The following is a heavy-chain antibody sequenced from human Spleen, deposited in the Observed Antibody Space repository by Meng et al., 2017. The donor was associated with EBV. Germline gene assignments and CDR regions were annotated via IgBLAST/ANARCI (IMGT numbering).Heavy chain of an antibody. CDR2: ISVDNGKT. Sequence: VQSEAEVKQPGASCKVSCKTSRYTFITYGISWVRQAPGQGLEWMGWISVDNGKTNYEQHLQDRVSMTTDTSTSTAYMELRSLRSDDTAVYYCASRSLDTAMDSWGQGTLVTASS. J-gene: IGHJ4*02. V-gene: IGHV1-18*01. CDR3: ASRSLDTAMDS. CDR1: RYTFITYG. D-gene: IGHD5-18*01.